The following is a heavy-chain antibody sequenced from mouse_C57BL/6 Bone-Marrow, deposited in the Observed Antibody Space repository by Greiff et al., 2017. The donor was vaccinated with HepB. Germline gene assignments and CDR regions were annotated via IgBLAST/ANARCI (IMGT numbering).Heavy chain of an antibody. V-gene: IGHV1-81*01. CDR1: GYTFTSYG. CDR2: IYPRSGNT. Sequence: VKLMESGAELARPGASVKLSCKASGYTFTSYGIRWVKQRTGQGLEWIGEIYPRSGNTYYNEKFKSKATLTADKSSSTAYMQLSSLTSEDSAVYYCARYYSNGAYWGQGTLVTVSA. CDR3: ARYYSNGAY. J-gene: IGHJ3*01. D-gene: IGHD2-5*01.